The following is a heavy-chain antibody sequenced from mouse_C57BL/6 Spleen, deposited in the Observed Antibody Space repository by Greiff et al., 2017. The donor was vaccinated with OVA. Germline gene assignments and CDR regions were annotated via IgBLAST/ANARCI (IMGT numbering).Heavy chain of an antibody. CDR1: GYSFTGYY. Sequence: VQLQQSGPELVKPGASVKISCKASGYSFTGYYMNWVKQSPEKSLEWIGEINPSTGGTTYNQKFKAKATLTVDKSSSTAYMQLKSLTSEDSAVYYCAKIYQGAMDYWGQGTSVTVSS. CDR3: AKIYQGAMDY. D-gene: IGHD2-1*01. CDR2: INPSTGGT. J-gene: IGHJ4*01. V-gene: IGHV1-42*01.